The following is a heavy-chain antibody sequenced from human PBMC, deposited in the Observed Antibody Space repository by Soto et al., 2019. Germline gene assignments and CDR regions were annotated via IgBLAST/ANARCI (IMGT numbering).Heavy chain of an antibody. V-gene: IGHV3-74*01. D-gene: IGHD6-25*01. Sequence: PGGSLRLSCAASGFIFSSFRMHWVRQAPGKGLVWVSRIDGDGSSTNYADSVKGRFTISRDNAKNTLYLQMNSLGGEDTATYYCVRDAWAAAENWGQGTLVTVSS. J-gene: IGHJ4*01. CDR1: GFIFSSFR. CDR3: VRDAWAAAEN. CDR2: IDGDGSST.